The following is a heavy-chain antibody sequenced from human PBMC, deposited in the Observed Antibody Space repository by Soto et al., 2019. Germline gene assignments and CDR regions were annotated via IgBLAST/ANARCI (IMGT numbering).Heavy chain of an antibody. V-gene: IGHV4-59*01. J-gene: IGHJ3*02. CDR2: IYYSGST. CDR3: ARSGGEGVIALPYHAFDI. D-gene: IGHD3-16*01. CDR1: GGSISSYC. Sequence: QVQLQESGPGLVKPSETLSLTCTVSGGSISSYCWSWIRQPPGKGLEWIGYIYYSGSTNYNPSLKSRVTISVDTSKNQFSLKLSSVTAADTAVYYCARSGGEGVIALPYHAFDIWGQGTMVTVSS.